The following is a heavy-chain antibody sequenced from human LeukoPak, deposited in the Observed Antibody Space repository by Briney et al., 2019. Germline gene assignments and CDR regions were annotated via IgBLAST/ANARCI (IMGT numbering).Heavy chain of an antibody. CDR3: ARGGSNWFDP. J-gene: IGHJ5*02. Sequence: SETLSLTCTVSGGSISSYYWSWIRQPPGKGLEWSGYIYYSGSTNYNPSLKSPVTISVDASKNQFSLKLSSVTAADTAVYYCARGGSNWFDPWGQGTLVTVSS. CDR1: GGSISSYY. CDR2: IYYSGST. V-gene: IGHV4-59*01.